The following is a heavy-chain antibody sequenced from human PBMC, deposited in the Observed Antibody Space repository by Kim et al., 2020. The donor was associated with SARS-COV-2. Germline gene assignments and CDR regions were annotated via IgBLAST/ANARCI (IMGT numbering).Heavy chain of an antibody. CDR3: VRVDYEYSSASWSL. CDR2: IYSGGTT. V-gene: IGHV3-53*01. J-gene: IGHJ4*02. CDR1: GFTVSSNH. D-gene: IGHD6-6*01. Sequence: GGSLRLSCAASGFTVSSNHMSWVRQAPGKGLEWVSIIYSGGTTYTADSVKGRFTTSRDNFKNTAYLQRNSLRGADTAVHYCVRVDYEYSSASWSLRGQAT.